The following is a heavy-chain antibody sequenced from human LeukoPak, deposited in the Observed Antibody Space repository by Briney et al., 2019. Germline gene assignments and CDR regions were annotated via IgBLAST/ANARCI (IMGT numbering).Heavy chain of an antibody. CDR1: GGSISSGNYY. CDR3: ARGPKNSGSSFDP. J-gene: IGHJ5*02. Sequence: PSQTLSLTRSVSGGSISSGNYYWTWIRQPPEKGLEWIGYIYYSGSTYYSPSLKSRINISVDTSKNQFSLKLSSVTAADTAVYYCARGPKNSGSSFDPWGQGTLVTVSS. D-gene: IGHD1-7*01. V-gene: IGHV4-30-4*08. CDR2: IYYSGST.